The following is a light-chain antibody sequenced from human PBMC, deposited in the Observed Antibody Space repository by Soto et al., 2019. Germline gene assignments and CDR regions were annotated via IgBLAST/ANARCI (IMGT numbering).Light chain of an antibody. CDR2: AAS. V-gene: IGKV1-12*01. CDR3: HQANTFPFT. CDR1: QHISTW. Sequence: DIQMTQSPSSVSASIGDRVTITCRASQHISTWLVWYQQKAGKAPQLLIYAASSLQSGVPSRFSGSGSGTDFTLTISSPQPDDSATYYGHQANTFPFTFGQGTMLE. J-gene: IGKJ2*01.